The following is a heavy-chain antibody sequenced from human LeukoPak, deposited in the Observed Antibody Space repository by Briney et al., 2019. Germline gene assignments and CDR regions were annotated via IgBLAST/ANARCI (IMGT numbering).Heavy chain of an antibody. J-gene: IGHJ5*02. V-gene: IGHV4-39*07. D-gene: IGHD4-17*01. CDR3: ARATVTNWFDP. CDR1: GGSISNSSYY. CDR2: IYYGGST. Sequence: SETLSLTCTVSGGSISNSSYYWGWIRQPPGKGLEWIGSIYYGGSTYYNPSLESRVTISVDTSKNQFSLKLSSVTAADTAVYYCARATVTNWFDPWGQGTLVTVSS.